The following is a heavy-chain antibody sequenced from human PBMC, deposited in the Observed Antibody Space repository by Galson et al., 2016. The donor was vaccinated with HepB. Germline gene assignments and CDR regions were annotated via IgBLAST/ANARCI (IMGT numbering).Heavy chain of an antibody. CDR1: GFSPSTSGMC. V-gene: IGHV2-70*01. J-gene: IGHJ5*02. D-gene: IGHD3-10*01. CDR3: ARSSPYYYGSGSPFDP. Sequence: PALVKPTQTLTLTCTFSGFSPSTSGMCVSWIRQPPGKALEWLAFIDWDDDKYYSTSLKTRLTISKDTSNNQVVLTMTNMDPADTATYYCARSSPYYYGSGSPFDPWGQGTLVTVSS. CDR2: IDWDDDK.